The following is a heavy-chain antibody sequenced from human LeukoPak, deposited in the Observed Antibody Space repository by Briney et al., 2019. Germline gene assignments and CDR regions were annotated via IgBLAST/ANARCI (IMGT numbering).Heavy chain of an antibody. J-gene: IGHJ4*02. CDR3: ARSGPGGITMVRGVRRLDY. D-gene: IGHD3-10*01. CDR1: GGSFSGYY. V-gene: IGHV4-34*01. Sequence: SETLSLTCAVYGGSFSGYYWSWLRQPPGKGLEWIGEINHSGSTNYNPSLKSRVTISVDTSKNQFSLKLSSVTAADTAVYYCARSGPGGITMVRGVRRLDYWGQGTLVTVSS. CDR2: INHSGST.